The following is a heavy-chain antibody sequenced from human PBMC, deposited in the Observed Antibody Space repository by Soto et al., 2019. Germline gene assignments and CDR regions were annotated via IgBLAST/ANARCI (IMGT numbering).Heavy chain of an antibody. V-gene: IGHV4-34*01. CDR1: GGSVNGYY. CDR3: ATRITVFGLLIPPFDP. J-gene: IGHJ5*02. CDR2: INHTGGT. D-gene: IGHD3-3*01. Sequence: SETLSLTCAVYGGSVNGYYWNWIRQPPGKGLEWIGEINHTGGTHYNPSLKSRVTMSVDTSKNQFSLRLSSVTAADTAIYYCATRITVFGLLIPPFDPWGQGTQGTGAS.